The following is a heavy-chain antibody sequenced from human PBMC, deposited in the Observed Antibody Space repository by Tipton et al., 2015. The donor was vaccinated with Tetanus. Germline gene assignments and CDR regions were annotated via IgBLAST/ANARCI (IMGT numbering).Heavy chain of an antibody. Sequence: QLVQSGGGLVKPGGSLRLSCAASGFTFSSYSMNWVRQAPGKGLEWVSSISSSSSYIYYADSVKGRFTISRDNAKNSLYLQMNSLRAGDTAVYYCARDNGGSGSYYYGMDVWGQGTTVTVSS. CDR1: GFTFSSYS. CDR2: ISSSSSYI. J-gene: IGHJ6*02. D-gene: IGHD3-10*01. V-gene: IGHV3-21*01. CDR3: ARDNGGSGSYYYGMDV.